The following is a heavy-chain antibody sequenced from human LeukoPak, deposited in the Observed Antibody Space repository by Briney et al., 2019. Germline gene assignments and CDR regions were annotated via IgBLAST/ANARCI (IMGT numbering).Heavy chain of an antibody. D-gene: IGHD3-10*01. Sequence: GGSLRLSCAASGFTFSSYAMSWVRQAPREGLEWVSAISGSGRSTYYADSVKGRFTISRDNSKNTLYLQMNSLRAEDTAIYYCAKDQGFGDPPSDYWGQGTLVTVSS. J-gene: IGHJ4*02. CDR2: ISGSGRST. V-gene: IGHV3-23*01. CDR1: GFTFSSYA. CDR3: AKDQGFGDPPSDY.